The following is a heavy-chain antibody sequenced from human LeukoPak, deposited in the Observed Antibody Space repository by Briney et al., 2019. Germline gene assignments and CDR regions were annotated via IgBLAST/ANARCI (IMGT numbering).Heavy chain of an antibody. V-gene: IGHV6-1*01. CDR3: AREPDYSGCDC. D-gene: IGHD6-19*01. J-gene: IGHJ4*02. CDR2: TYYRSKWYN. CDR1: GDSVSSNSAA. Sequence: SQTLSLTCAISGDSVSSNSAAGNWIRQSPSRGLEWLGRTYYRSKWYNEYAASVKSRITIKPDTSKNQFSLQLNSLTPEDTAVYYCAREPDYSGCDCWGQGTLVTVSS.